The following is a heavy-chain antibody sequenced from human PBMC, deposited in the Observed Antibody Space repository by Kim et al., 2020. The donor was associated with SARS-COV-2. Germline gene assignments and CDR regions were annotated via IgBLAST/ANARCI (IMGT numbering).Heavy chain of an antibody. D-gene: IGHD2-2*01. Sequence: SETLSLTCTVSGDSISSSAFFWGWIRQPPGKGLEWIAATSYSGNTYYNPSLKSRVTISIDTSENQFSLKLGSVTAADTAVYFCARCGPATVLRYWGQGALVTVSS. CDR1: GDSISSSAFF. CDR2: TSYSGNT. V-gene: IGHV4-39*01. CDR3: ARCGPATVLRY. J-gene: IGHJ4*02.